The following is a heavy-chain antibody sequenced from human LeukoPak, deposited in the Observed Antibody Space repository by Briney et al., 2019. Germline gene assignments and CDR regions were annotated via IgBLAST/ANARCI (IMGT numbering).Heavy chain of an antibody. CDR3: ARAYYYDSSGYSDYFDY. V-gene: IGHV4-4*02. CDR1: GGSISSSNW. CDR2: IYHSGST. D-gene: IGHD3-22*01. Sequence: PSETLSLTCAVSGGSISSSNWWSWVRQPPGKGLEWIGEIYHSGSTNYNPSLKSRVTISVDKSKNQFSLKLSSVTAADTAVYYCARAYYYDSSGYSDYFDYWGQGTLVTVSS. J-gene: IGHJ4*02.